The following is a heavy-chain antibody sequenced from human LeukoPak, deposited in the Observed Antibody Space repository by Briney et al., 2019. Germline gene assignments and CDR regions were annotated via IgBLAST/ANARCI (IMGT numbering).Heavy chain of an antibody. Sequence: GGSLRLSCAASGFTFSNFGMIWVRQVPGKGLEWVSSINVDGTTYYTDSVKGRFTISRDNANNAVFLQMNSLRGEDRALYYCAKLREAHTDYWGQGTLVTVSS. V-gene: IGHV3-23*01. CDR3: AKLREAHTDY. J-gene: IGHJ4*02. CDR2: INVDGTT. CDR1: GFTFSNFG.